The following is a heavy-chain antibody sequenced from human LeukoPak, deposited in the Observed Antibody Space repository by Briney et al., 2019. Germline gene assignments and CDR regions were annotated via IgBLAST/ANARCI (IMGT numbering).Heavy chain of an antibody. Sequence: GSSVTVSFTASGGTFSIYAISWVRQAPGQGLEWMGGIIPIFGTANYAQKFQGRVTITADESTSTAYMELSSLRSEDTAVYYCARDHLDYVWGSYRPGYFDYWGQGTLVTVSS. CDR3: ARDHLDYVWGSYRPGYFDY. V-gene: IGHV1-69*01. CDR1: GGTFSIYA. CDR2: IIPIFGTA. J-gene: IGHJ4*02. D-gene: IGHD3-16*02.